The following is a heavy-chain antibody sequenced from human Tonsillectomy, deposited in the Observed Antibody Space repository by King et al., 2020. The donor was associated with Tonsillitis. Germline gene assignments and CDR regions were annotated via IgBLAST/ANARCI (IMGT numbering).Heavy chain of an antibody. CDR1: GYSFTSHG. D-gene: IGHD2-2*01. J-gene: IGHJ5*02. CDR3: ARDKDYCSSASGSLNWFDP. Sequence: QLVQSGAEVKKPGASVKVSCKASGYSFTSHGISWVRQAPGQGLQWMGWISGYNGVTRYAQNFQGRVTMTRDTSTSTAYMEVRSLRSDDTAVYYCARDKDYCSSASGSLNWFDPWGQGTLVTVSS. CDR2: ISGYNGVT. V-gene: IGHV1-18*01.